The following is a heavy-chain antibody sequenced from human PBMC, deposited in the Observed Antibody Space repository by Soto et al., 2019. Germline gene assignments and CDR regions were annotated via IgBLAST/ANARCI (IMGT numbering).Heavy chain of an antibody. CDR1: GYPFTNYL. CDR3: ARVANIFGGDG. D-gene: IGHD2-21*02. Sequence: GESLKISFQGSGYPFTNYLICWVRQMPVKGLEWMGIIYPGDSDTRYSPSFQGQVTISPDKSISTAYLQWSSLKASDTAMYYCARVANIFGGDGCGHGTLVTVCS. CDR2: IYPGDSDT. V-gene: IGHV5-51*01. J-gene: IGHJ4*01.